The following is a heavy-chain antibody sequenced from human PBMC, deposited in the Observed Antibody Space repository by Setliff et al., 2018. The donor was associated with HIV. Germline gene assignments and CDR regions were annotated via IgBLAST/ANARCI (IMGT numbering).Heavy chain of an antibody. V-gene: IGHV1-18*01. Sequence: ASVKVSCKASGYTFSNYAIIWVRQAPGQGLEWMGWISAYNGYTNYAQNLQGRVTMTTDESTSTAYMELSGLRSEDTAVYYCARCRFGYSSSPNDYWGQGTLVTVSS. D-gene: IGHD6-6*01. CDR1: GYTFSNYA. CDR2: ISAYNGYT. J-gene: IGHJ4*02. CDR3: ARCRFGYSSSPNDY.